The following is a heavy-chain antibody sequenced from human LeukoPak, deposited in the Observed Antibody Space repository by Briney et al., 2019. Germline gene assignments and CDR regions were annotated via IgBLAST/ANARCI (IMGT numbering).Heavy chain of an antibody. Sequence: SETLSLTCAVYGGSFSGYYWSWIRQPPGKGLEWIGYIYYSGSTNYNPSLKSRVTISVDTSKNQFSLKLSSVTAADTAVYYCARDRGGYTYSHDYWGQGTLVTVSP. CDR3: ARDRGGYTYSHDY. V-gene: IGHV4-59*12. CDR1: GGSFSGYY. D-gene: IGHD5-18*01. CDR2: IYYSGST. J-gene: IGHJ4*02.